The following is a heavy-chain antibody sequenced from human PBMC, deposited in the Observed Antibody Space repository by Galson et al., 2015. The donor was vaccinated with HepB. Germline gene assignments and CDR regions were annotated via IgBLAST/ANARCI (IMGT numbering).Heavy chain of an antibody. J-gene: IGHJ4*02. CDR2: ISTYNGNT. CDR1: GYTFTNFG. CDR3: ATARYTTSPPDN. Sequence: SVKVSCKAFGYTFTNFGVTWVRQAPGQGLEWMAWISTYNGNTDYARKFQGRLTMTTDTSTSTAYMELRSLTSDDTAVYYCATARYTTSPPDNWGPGTLFTVSS. V-gene: IGHV1-18*01. D-gene: IGHD2-2*02.